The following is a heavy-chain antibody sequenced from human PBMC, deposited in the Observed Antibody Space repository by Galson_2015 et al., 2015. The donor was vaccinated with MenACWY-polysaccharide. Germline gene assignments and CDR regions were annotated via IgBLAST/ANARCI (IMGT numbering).Heavy chain of an antibody. J-gene: IGHJ3*02. D-gene: IGHD5-24*01. Sequence: SCKASGYTFTNYGISWVRQAPGQGLEWMGWVSTYNGNTDYAQNLQGRLTMTTDTSTSTAYMELRSLSSDDTAVYYCARDKQMDIWGQGTMVTVSS. CDR2: VSTYNGNT. CDR3: ARDKQMDI. CDR1: GYTFTNYG. V-gene: IGHV1-18*01.